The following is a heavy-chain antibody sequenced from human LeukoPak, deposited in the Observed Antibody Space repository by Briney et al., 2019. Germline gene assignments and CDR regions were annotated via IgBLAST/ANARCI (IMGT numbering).Heavy chain of an antibody. D-gene: IGHD2-15*01. CDR2: ISYDGSNK. J-gene: IGHJ4*02. CDR3: ARGGRRVYSSFDC. V-gene: IGHV3-30-3*01. CDR1: GFTFTTYA. Sequence: GGSLRLSCAASGFTFTTYAMHWVRQAPGKGLEWVAVISYDGSNKYYADSVKGRFTISRDNSKNTLYLQMNSLRAEDTAVYYCARGGRRVYSSFDCWGQGPLVTVSS.